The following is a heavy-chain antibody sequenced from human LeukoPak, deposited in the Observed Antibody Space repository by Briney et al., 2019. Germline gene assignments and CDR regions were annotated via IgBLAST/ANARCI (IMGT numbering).Heavy chain of an antibody. CDR3: ASLTYYYDSSGYYFDY. V-gene: IGHV3-53*01. CDR1: GFTVSSNY. D-gene: IGHD3-22*01. CDR2: IYSGGST. J-gene: IGHJ4*02. Sequence: GGSLRLSCAASGFTVSSNYMSWVRQAPGKGLGWVSVIYSGGSTYYADSVKGRFTISRDNSKNTLYLQMNSLRAEDTAVYYCASLTYYYDSSGYYFDYWGQGTLVTVSS.